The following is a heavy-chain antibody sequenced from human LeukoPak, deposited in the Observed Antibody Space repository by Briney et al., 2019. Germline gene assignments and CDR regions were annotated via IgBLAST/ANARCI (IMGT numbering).Heavy chain of an antibody. J-gene: IGHJ5*02. CDR1: GGSFSGYY. D-gene: IGHD6-19*01. CDR2: INHSGST. CDR3: ARKIAVAGTRRDWFDP. V-gene: IGHV4-34*01. Sequence: SSETLSLTCAVYGGSFSGYYWSWIRQPPGKGLEWIGEINHSGSTNYNPSLKSRVTISVDTSKNQFSLKLSSVTAADTAVYYCARKIAVAGTRRDWFDPWGQGTLVTVSS.